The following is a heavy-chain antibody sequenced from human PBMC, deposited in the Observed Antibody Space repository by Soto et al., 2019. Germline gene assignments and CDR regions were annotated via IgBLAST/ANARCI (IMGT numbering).Heavy chain of an antibody. J-gene: IGHJ4*02. CDR3: APTRGGAGY. Sequence: EVQLVESGGGLIQPGGSLRLSCAVSGFTVSNNYMSWVRQAPGKGLEGVSVIYSGGYTAYGDSVKGRFTISRDNSKNTKYLQRKGRGAAARAVYYRAPTRGGAGYWGQGTLVTVSS. CDR1: GFTVSNNY. V-gene: IGHV3-53*01. D-gene: IGHD3-10*01. CDR2: IYSGGYT.